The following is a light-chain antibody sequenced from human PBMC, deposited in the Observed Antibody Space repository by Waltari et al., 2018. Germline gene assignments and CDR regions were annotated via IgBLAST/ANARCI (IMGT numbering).Light chain of an antibody. J-gene: IGLJ2*01. CDR1: SSDVGRYVL. CDR3: CSYAGSSVFKVL. Sequence: QSALTQPASVSGSPAQSITISCTGPSSDVGRYVLVSWYQQHPGKAPKLLIYEVNKRPSVVSDRFSGSKSGSTAFLTISGLQAEDEAHYYCCSYAGSSVFKVLFGGGTKLTVL. CDR2: EVN. V-gene: IGLV2-23*02.